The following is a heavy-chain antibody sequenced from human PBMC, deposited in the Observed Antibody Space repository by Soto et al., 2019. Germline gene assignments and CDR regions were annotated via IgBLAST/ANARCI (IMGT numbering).Heavy chain of an antibody. CDR2: INAGNGNT. D-gene: IGHD2-2*01. J-gene: IGHJ3*02. CDR3: ATAIADDAFDI. Sequence: GASVKVSCKASGYTFTSYAMHWVRQAPGQRLEWMGWINAGNGNTKYSQKFQGRVTITRNTSASTAYMELSSLRSEDTAVYYCATAIADDAFDIWGRGTMVTVSS. V-gene: IGHV1-3*01. CDR1: GYTFTSYA.